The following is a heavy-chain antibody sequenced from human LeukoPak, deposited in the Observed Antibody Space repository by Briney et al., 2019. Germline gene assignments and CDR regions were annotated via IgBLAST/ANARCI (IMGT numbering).Heavy chain of an antibody. V-gene: IGHV3-23*01. CDR1: GFTFSNYA. J-gene: IGHJ4*02. CDR2: ISGSGGST. CDR3: GRDLGGRSGY. D-gene: IGHD1-26*01. Sequence: GGSLRLSCAASGFTFSNYAMSWVRQAPGRGLEWVSVISGSGGSTYYADSVKGRFSISRDNAENTLYLQMNSLRAEDTAVYYCGRDLGGRSGYWGQGTLVTVSS.